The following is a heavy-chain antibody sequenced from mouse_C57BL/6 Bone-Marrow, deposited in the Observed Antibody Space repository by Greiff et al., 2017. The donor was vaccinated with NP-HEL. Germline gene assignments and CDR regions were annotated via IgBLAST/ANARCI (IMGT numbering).Heavy chain of an antibody. V-gene: IGHV1-54*01. D-gene: IGHD2-4*01. CDR1: GYAFTNYL. Sequence: QVQLQQSGAELVRPGTSVKVSCKASGYAFTNYLIEWVKQRPGQGLEWIGVINPGSGGTNYNEKFKGKATLTADKSSSTAYMQLSSLTSEDSAVYFCARDPYDYDGYFDVWGIGTTVTVSS. CDR2: INPGSGGT. J-gene: IGHJ1*03. CDR3: ARDPYDYDGYFDV.